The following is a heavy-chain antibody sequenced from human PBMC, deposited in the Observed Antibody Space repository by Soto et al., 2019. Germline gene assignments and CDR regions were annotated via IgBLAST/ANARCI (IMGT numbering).Heavy chain of an antibody. J-gene: IGHJ4*02. CDR1: GGSISSYY. Sequence: SETLSLTCLVSGGSISSYYWTWIRQPPGKGLEWIGYIYYTGSTNYNPSLKSRLTISVDTSKIQFSLKLTSVTAADTAVYYCARQKFQYQLLSPYDYWGQGTLVTVSS. CDR2: IYYTGST. V-gene: IGHV4-59*08. CDR3: ARQKFQYQLLSPYDY. D-gene: IGHD2-2*01.